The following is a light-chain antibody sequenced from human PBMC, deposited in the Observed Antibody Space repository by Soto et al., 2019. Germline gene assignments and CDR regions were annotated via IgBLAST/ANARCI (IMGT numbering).Light chain of an antibody. V-gene: IGLV2-14*01. CDR3: TSYSSSSTPYV. Sequence: QSALTQPASVSGSPGQSITISCNGTSSDVGGYNYVSWYQQHPGKAPKLMIYDVSNRPSGVSNRFSGSKSGNTASLTISGLQAEDEADYYCTSYSSSSTPYVSGTGTKVTVL. CDR2: DVS. CDR1: SSDVGGYNY. J-gene: IGLJ1*01.